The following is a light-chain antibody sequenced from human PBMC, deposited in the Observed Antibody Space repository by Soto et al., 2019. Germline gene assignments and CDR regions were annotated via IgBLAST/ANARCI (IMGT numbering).Light chain of an antibody. CDR2: DVT. CDR3: SSYTSTNAVV. CDR1: SSDVGNYNY. Sequence: QSALTQPASVSGSPGQSITISCTGTSSDVGNYNYVSWYQQHPGRVPKLMIYDVTNRPSGVSNRFSGSKSGNTASLTISGLQAEDEADYYCSSYTSTNAVVFGGGTKLTV. V-gene: IGLV2-14*03. J-gene: IGLJ2*01.